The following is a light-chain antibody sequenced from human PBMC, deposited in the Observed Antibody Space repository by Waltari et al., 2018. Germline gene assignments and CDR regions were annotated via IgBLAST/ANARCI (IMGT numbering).Light chain of an antibody. CDR1: QSISISY. V-gene: IGKV3-20*01. J-gene: IGKJ4*01. CDR2: GAS. CDR3: QQYGASRLT. Sequence: EIVLTQSPGTLSLSPGERAPLSCRASQSISISYLAWYQQKPGQSPRLLIYGASSRATGIPDRFSGRVSGTDFTLTISRLEPKDFAVYYCQQYGASRLTFGGGTKVEIK.